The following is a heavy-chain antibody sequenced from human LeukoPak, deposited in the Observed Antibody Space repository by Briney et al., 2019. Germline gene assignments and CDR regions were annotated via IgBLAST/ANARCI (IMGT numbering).Heavy chain of an antibody. CDR1: GGSVSSGSYY. J-gene: IGHJ4*02. D-gene: IGHD4-17*01. V-gene: IGHV4-61*01. CDR2: IYYSGGT. CDR3: ARETAYGDFNFDY. Sequence: SETLSLTCTVSGGSVSSGSYYWSWIRQPPGKGLGWIGYIYYSGGTNYNPSLKSRVTISVDTSKNPFSLKLSSVTAADTAVYYCARETAYGDFNFDYWGQGTLVTVSS.